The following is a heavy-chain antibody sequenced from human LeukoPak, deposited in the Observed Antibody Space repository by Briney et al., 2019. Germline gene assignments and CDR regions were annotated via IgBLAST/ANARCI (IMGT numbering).Heavy chain of an antibody. V-gene: IGHV5-51*01. CDR2: IYPGDSDT. D-gene: IGHD2-2*03. J-gene: IGHJ6*03. Sequence: GESLKISCKGSGYSFTSYWIGWVRQMPGKGLEWMGIIYPGDSDTRYSPSFQGQVTISADKSISTAYLQWSSLKASDTAMYYCARLPHGYCSSTSCYNYYYYMDVWGKGTTVTVSS. CDR3: ARLPHGYCSSTSCYNYYYYMDV. CDR1: GYSFTSYW.